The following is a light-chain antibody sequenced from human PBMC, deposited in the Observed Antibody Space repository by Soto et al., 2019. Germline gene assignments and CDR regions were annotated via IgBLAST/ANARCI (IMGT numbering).Light chain of an antibody. Sequence: QSALTQPASVSGSPGQSITISCTGTSSDVGGYNYVSWYQQHPGKAPKLMIYDVTNRPSGVSNRFSSYKSGNTASLTISGLQAEDEADYYCSSYTSSSTYVFGTGTKLTVL. CDR3: SSYTSSSTYV. CDR1: SSDVGGYNY. V-gene: IGLV2-14*03. CDR2: DVT. J-gene: IGLJ1*01.